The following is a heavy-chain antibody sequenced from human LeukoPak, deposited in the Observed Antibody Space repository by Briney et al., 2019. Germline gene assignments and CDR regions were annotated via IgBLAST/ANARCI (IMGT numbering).Heavy chain of an antibody. D-gene: IGHD3-10*01. CDR1: GYTFTGYY. Sequence: ASVKVSCKASGYTFTGYYMHWVRQAPGQGLEWMGWINPNSGGTNYAQKLQGRVTMTTDTSTSTAYMELRSLRSDDTAVYYCARGYGSGSPHLIYWGQGTLVTVSS. V-gene: IGHV1-2*02. J-gene: IGHJ4*02. CDR3: ARGYGSGSPHLIY. CDR2: INPNSGGT.